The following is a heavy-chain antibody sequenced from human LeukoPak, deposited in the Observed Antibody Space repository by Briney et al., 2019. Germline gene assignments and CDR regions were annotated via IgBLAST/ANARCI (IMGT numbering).Heavy chain of an antibody. V-gene: IGHV1-18*01. CDR1: GYTFTSYG. D-gene: IGHD3-22*01. CDR3: ARVLEYDRSDPDAFDI. Sequence: ASVKVSCKASGYTFTSYGISWVRQAPGQGLEWMGWISAYNGNTIYAQKLQGRVTMTTDTSTSTAYMELRSLRSDDTAVYYCARVLEYDRSDPDAFDIWGQGTMVTVSS. J-gene: IGHJ3*02. CDR2: ISAYNGNT.